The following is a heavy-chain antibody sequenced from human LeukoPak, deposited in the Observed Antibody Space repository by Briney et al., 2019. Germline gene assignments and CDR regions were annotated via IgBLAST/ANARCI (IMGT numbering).Heavy chain of an antibody. D-gene: IGHD3-22*01. CDR2: INSDGSST. Sequence: GGSLRLSCAASGFTFSNYWMHWVRQAPGKGLVWVSRINSDGSSTRYADSVKGRFTISRDNAKNTLYLQMNSLRAEDTAVYYCAREPQGDSSGYDAFDIWGQGTMVTVSS. CDR1: GFTFSNYW. CDR3: AREPQGDSSGYDAFDI. J-gene: IGHJ3*02. V-gene: IGHV3-74*01.